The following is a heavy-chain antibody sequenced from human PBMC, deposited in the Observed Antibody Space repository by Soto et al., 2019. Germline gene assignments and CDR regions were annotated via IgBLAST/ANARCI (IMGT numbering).Heavy chain of an antibody. Sequence: SETLSLTCTVSGGSVSSGSYYWTWIRQPPGKGLEWIGHIYYSGSTGYNPSLKSRVTFSVDMSKSQFSLKMSSVTAADTAVYYCARGLAYYYDSSDYQAAFDIWGQGTMVTVSS. CDR2: IYYSGST. V-gene: IGHV4-61*01. CDR3: ARGLAYYYDSSDYQAAFDI. J-gene: IGHJ3*02. CDR1: GGSVSSGSYY. D-gene: IGHD3-22*01.